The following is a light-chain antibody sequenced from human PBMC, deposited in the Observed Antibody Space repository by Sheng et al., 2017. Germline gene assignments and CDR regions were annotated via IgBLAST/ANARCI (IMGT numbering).Light chain of an antibody. CDR3: LQCNSWRS. CDR1: QSVRSN. V-gene: IGKV3-15*01. CDR2: DAS. Sequence: EIVMTQSPATLSVSPGERVTLSCRASQSVRSNLAWYQHKPGQPPRLLIYDASTRATGVPARFSGSGSGTEFTLTISSLQSEDFAVYYCLQCNSWRSFGQGPRWKSN. J-gene: IGKJ1*01.